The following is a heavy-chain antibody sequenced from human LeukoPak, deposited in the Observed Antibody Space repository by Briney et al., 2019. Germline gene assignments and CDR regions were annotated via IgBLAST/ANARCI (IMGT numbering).Heavy chain of an antibody. Sequence: SGGSLRLSCAASGFTFSSYSMNWVRQAPGKGLEWVSSISSSSSYIYYADSVKGRFTISRDNAKNSLYLQMNSLRAEDTAVYYCARDCGGSCVYRHDWFDPWGQGTLVTVSS. D-gene: IGHD2-15*01. J-gene: IGHJ5*02. CDR3: ARDCGGSCVYRHDWFDP. V-gene: IGHV3-21*01. CDR1: GFTFSSYS. CDR2: ISSSSSYI.